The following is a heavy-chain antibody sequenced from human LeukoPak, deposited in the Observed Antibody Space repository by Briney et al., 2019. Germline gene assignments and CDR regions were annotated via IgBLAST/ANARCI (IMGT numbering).Heavy chain of an antibody. Sequence: GRSLRLSCAASGFTFSSYGMHWVRQAPGKGLEWVSAISGSGGSTNYADSVKGRVTVSRDNSKSTLYLQMNSLRAEDTAVYYCAKSSYYDSSGYYREYYFDYWGQGTLVTVSS. D-gene: IGHD3-22*01. J-gene: IGHJ4*02. CDR3: AKSSYYDSSGYYREYYFDY. CDR2: ISGSGGST. V-gene: IGHV3-23*01. CDR1: GFTFSSYG.